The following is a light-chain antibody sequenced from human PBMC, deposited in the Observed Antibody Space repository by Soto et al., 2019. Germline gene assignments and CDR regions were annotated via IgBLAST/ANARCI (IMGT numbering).Light chain of an antibody. CDR1: QSVTSSY. CDR2: KAS. V-gene: IGKV3-20*01. CDR3: QQYSDSPPGYL. J-gene: IGKJ2*01. Sequence: EIVLTQSPGTLSLSPGERATLSCRASQSVTSSYLAWYQQKPGQAPRLLIYKASIRATGIPDRFSGSGSGTEFTLTVSRLEPEDFAVYYCQQYSDSPPGYLFGQGTKLEI.